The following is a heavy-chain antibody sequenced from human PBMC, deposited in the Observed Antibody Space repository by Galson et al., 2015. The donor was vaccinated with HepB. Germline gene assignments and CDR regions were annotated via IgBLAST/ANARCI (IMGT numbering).Heavy chain of an antibody. J-gene: IGHJ4*02. D-gene: IGHD2-21*02. Sequence: SLRLSCAASGFTFSSYAMDWVRQAPGKGLEWVSTISDSGGSTYYVDSVEGRFTISRDNSKNTLYLQMNSLRAKDTAVYYCARGCGGGCSYSDYWGQGTLVAVSS. CDR3: ARGCGGGCSYSDY. CDR2: ISDSGGST. V-gene: IGHV3-23*01. CDR1: GFTFSSYA.